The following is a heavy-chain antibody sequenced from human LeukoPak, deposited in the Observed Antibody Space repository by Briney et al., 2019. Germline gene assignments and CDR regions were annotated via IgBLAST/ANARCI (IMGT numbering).Heavy chain of an antibody. CDR1: GDTFSSYT. D-gene: IGHD3-22*01. J-gene: IGHJ1*01. CDR3: ARGEYYDNIQD. CDR2: IIPILGIA. Sequence: SVKVSCKASGDTFSSYTIRWVRQAPGQRLEWMGRIIPILGIANYAQKFQGRVMITADKSTSTAYMELSSLRSEDTAVYYCARGEYYDNIQDWGQGTLVTVSS. V-gene: IGHV1-69*02.